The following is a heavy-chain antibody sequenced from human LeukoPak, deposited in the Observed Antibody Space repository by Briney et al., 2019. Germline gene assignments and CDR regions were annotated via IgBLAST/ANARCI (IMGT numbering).Heavy chain of an antibody. Sequence: GESLKISCKVSGHSVYNYWIGWVRQMPGKGLEWMGIIYPGDSDTRYSPSFQGQVTISADKSITTAYLQWSSLKASHTAIYYCARLNYYDSSGSKFDPWGQGTLVTVSS. CDR3: ARLNYYDSSGSKFDP. V-gene: IGHV5-51*01. CDR1: GHSVYNYW. D-gene: IGHD3-22*01. CDR2: IYPGDSDT. J-gene: IGHJ5*02.